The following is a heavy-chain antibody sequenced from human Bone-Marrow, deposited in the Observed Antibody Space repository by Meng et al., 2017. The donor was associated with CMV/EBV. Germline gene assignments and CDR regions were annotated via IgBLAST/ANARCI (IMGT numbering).Heavy chain of an antibody. D-gene: IGHD3-10*01. CDR1: GFTFRAYE. V-gene: IGHV3-48*03. CDR2: ISSSGRLI. J-gene: IGHJ5*02. Sequence: GESLKISCAASGFTFRAYEMNWVRQAPGKGLEWISYISSSGRLIFYADSVKGRFTISRDNAKNSLYLQMNSLRAEDTAVYYCAREFSSGSGLGWFDPRGQGTLVTVSS. CDR3: AREFSSGSGLGWFDP.